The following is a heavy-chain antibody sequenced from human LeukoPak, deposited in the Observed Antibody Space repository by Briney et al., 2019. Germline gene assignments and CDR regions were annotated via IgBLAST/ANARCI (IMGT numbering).Heavy chain of an antibody. D-gene: IGHD3-9*01. V-gene: IGHV4-61*01. CDR2: IFSIGGP. J-gene: IGHJ6*02. CDR1: GGSVSSGSYY. CDR3: ARGSAVLRYFDWLPGFYYYYGMDV. Sequence: SETLSLTCTVSGGSVSSGSYYWSWIRQPPGKGLEWFGNIFSIGGPNYNPSLKSRVTISVDTSKNQFSLKLSSVTAADTAVYYCARGSAVLRYFDWLPGFYYYYGMDVWGQGTTVTVSS.